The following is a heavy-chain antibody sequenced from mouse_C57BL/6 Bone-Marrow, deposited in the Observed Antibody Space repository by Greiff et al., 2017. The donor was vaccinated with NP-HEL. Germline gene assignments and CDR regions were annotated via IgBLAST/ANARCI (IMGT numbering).Heavy chain of an antibody. CDR2: INPYNGGT. J-gene: IGHJ2*01. CDR3: ASKGGRLLPFFDY. D-gene: IGHD2-3*01. V-gene: IGHV1-19*01. CDR1: GYTFTDYY. Sequence: EVQLQQSGPVLVKPGASVKMSCKASGYTFTDYYMNWVKQSHGKSLEWIGVINPYNGGTSYNQKFKGKATLTVDKSSSTAYMELNSLTSEDSAVYYCASKGGRLLPFFDYWGQGTTLTVSS.